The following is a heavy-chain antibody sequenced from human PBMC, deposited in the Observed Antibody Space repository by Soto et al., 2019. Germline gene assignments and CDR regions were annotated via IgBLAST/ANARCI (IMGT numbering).Heavy chain of an antibody. V-gene: IGHV3-33*01. Sequence: QVQLVESGGGVVQPGRSLRLSCAASGFTFSSYGMHWVRQAPGKGLEWVAVIWYDGSNKYYADSVKGRFTISRDNSKNTLYLQTNSLRAEDTAVYYCARDLTTVVNWYFDLWDRGTLVTVSS. CDR2: IWYDGSNK. J-gene: IGHJ2*01. CDR1: GFTFSSYG. D-gene: IGHD4-4*01. CDR3: ARDLTTVVNWYFDL.